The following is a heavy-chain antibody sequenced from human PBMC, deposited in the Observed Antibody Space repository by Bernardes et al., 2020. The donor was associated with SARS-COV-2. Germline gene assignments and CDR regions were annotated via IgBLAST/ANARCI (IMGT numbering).Heavy chain of an antibody. J-gene: IGHJ6*02. CDR1: GGSISSYY. Sequence: SETLSLTCTVSGGSISSYYWSWIRQPPGKGLEWIGYIYYSGSTNYNPSLKSRVTISVDTSKNQFSLKLSSVTAADTAVYYCARGPPHYDFWSGYYLSGPSADYYYYYGMDVWGQGTTVTVSS. CDR2: IYYSGST. V-gene: IGHV4-59*01. CDR3: ARGPPHYDFWSGYYLSGPSADYYYYYGMDV. D-gene: IGHD3-3*01.